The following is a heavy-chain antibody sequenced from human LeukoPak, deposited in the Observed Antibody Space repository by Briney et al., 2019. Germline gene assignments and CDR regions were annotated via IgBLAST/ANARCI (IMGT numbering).Heavy chain of an antibody. V-gene: IGHV4-34*01. J-gene: IGHJ3*02. CDR1: GGSLSGYY. CDR3: ARGNWNDVLFGAFDI. Sequence: PSETLSLTCAVYGGSLSGYYWSWIRQPPGKGLEWIGEINHSGSTNYNPSLKSRVTISVDTSKNQFSLKLSSVTAADTAVYYCARGNWNDVLFGAFDIWGQGTMVTVSS. D-gene: IGHD1-1*01. CDR2: INHSGST.